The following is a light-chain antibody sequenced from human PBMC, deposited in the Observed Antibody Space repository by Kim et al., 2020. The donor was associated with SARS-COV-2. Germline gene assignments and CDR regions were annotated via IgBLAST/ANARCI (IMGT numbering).Light chain of an antibody. J-gene: IGLJ1*01. CDR2: RGS. V-gene: IGLV1-47*01. CDR1: SSNLGRNY. Sequence: GQRVTLSCSGGSSNLGRNYVYWYQHVPGAAPKLLIYRGSYRPSGVPDRFAGSKSDNSASLVISGLRSEDEADYYCAAWDDSLSAYVFGTGTKVTVL. CDR3: AAWDDSLSAYV.